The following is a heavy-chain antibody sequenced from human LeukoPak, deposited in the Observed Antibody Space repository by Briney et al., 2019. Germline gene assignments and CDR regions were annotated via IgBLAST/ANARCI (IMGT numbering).Heavy chain of an antibody. J-gene: IGHJ4*02. D-gene: IGHD3-16*02. CDR1: GGSISSYY. CDR2: IYYSGST. V-gene: IGHV4-59*01. Sequence: SETLSLTCTVSGGSISSYYWSWIRQPPGKGLEWIGDIYYSGSTNYNPSLKSRVTISVDTSKNQFSLKLSSVTAADTAVYYCARSLIKFGGVIDDYWGQGTLVTVSS. CDR3: ARSLIKFGGVIDDY.